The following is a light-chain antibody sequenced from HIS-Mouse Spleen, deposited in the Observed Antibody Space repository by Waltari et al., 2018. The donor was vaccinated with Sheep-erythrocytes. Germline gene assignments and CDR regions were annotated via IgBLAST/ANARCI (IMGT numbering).Light chain of an antibody. CDR2: DVS. CDR3: CSYAGSYTWV. Sequence: QSALTQPRSVSGSPGQSVTISCTGTSRDVGGYNYVSWYQQHPGKAPKLMIYDVSKRPSGVPHRFSGSKSGNTASLTISGLQAEDEADYYCCSYAGSYTWVFGGGTKLTVL. J-gene: IGLJ3*02. CDR1: SRDVGGYNY. V-gene: IGLV2-11*01.